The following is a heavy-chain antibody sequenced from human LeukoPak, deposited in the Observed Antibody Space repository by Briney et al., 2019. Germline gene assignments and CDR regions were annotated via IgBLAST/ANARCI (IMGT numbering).Heavy chain of an antibody. V-gene: IGHV3-23*01. CDR3: AKLVGATMTSDY. CDR1: GFTFSTYV. J-gene: IGHJ4*02. Sequence: GGSLRLSCAASGFTFSTYVMTWVRQAPGKGLEWVSSISISGDATYYAYCVKGRFTISRDNSKNTLYLQMNSLRGEDTAFYYCAKLVGATMTSDYWGQGTLVTVSS. D-gene: IGHD1-26*01. CDR2: ISISGDAT.